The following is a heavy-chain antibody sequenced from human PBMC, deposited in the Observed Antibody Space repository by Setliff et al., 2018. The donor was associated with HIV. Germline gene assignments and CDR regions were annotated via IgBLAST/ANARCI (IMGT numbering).Heavy chain of an antibody. V-gene: IGHV4-4*02. CDR3: ARAPTVVTLLDY. J-gene: IGHJ4*02. Sequence: SETLSLTCAVSGGSISSSNWWSWVRQAPGEGLEWIGNIYYSGSTSYNPSLKSRVTISVDTSKNQFSLKLSSVTAADTAVYYCARAPTVVTLLDYWGQGTLVTVSS. D-gene: IGHD4-17*01. CDR2: IYYSGST. CDR1: GGSISSSNW.